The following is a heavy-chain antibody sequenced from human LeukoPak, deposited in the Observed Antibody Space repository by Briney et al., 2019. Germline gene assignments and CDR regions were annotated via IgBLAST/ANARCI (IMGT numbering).Heavy chain of an antibody. CDR1: GGSFRGYY. D-gene: IGHD4-17*01. V-gene: IGHV4-34*01. CDR2: INHSGST. Sequence: SDPLSLTYAVYGGSFRGYYWSCIPHPPGKGLECIGEINHSGSTNYNPSLKSRVTISVDTSKNQFSLKLSSVTAADTAVYYCATWGSTLGDYVGSYFDYWGQGTLVTVSS. J-gene: IGHJ4*02. CDR3: ATWGSTLGDYVGSYFDY.